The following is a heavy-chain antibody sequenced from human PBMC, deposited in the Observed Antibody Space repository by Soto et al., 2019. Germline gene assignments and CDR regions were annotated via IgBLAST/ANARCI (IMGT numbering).Heavy chain of an antibody. CDR1: GGSISIGGYY. Sequence: QVQLQESGPGLVKPSQTLSLTCTVSGGSISIGGYYWSWIRQHPGKGLEWIGYIYYSGSTYYNPSLKSRVTISVDTSKNQFSLKLSSVTAADTAVYYCASRGYSYGFSLGMDVWGQGTTVTVSS. D-gene: IGHD5-18*01. CDR3: ASRGYSYGFSLGMDV. CDR2: IYYSGST. V-gene: IGHV4-31*03. J-gene: IGHJ6*02.